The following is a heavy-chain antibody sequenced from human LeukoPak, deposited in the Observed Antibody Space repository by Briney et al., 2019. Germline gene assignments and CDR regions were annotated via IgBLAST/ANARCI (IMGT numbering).Heavy chain of an antibody. D-gene: IGHD3-22*01. J-gene: IGHJ3*02. CDR2: INPNSGGT. CDR1: GYTFTGYY. Sequence: ASVKVSCKASGYTFTGYYMHWVRQAPGQRLEWMGRINPNSGGTNYAQKFQGRVTMTRDTSISTAYMELSRLRSDDTAVYYCATLTYYYDSSGFTGEGAFDIWGQGTMVTVSS. V-gene: IGHV1-2*06. CDR3: ATLTYYYDSSGFTGEGAFDI.